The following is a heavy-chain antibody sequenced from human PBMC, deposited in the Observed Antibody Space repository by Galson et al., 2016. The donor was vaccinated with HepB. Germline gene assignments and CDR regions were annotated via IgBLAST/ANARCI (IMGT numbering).Heavy chain of an antibody. D-gene: IGHD1-1*01. CDR3: ARNWDY. J-gene: IGHJ4*02. Sequence: CAISGDSVSSNSAWNWIRQSPSRGLEWLGRTYYRSKWYNDYAVSVKSRITINPDTSKNQFSLQLNSVTPEDTAVYYCARNWDYWGQGTLVTVSS. V-gene: IGHV6-1*01. CDR1: GDSVSSNSA. CDR2: TYYRSKWYN.